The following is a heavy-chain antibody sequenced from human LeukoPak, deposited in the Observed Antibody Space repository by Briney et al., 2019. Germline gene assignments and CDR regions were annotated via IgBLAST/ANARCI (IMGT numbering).Heavy chain of an antibody. CDR2: IYYSGST. V-gene: IGHV4-59*01. CDR3: ASRGSGYDYSAFDI. J-gene: IGHJ3*02. Sequence: ETLSLTCTVSGGSISSYYWSWIRQPPGKGLEWIGYIYYSGSTNYNPSLKSRVTISVDTSKNQFSLKLSSVTAADTAVYYCASRGSGYDYSAFDIWGQGTMVTVSS. CDR1: GGSISSYY. D-gene: IGHD5-12*01.